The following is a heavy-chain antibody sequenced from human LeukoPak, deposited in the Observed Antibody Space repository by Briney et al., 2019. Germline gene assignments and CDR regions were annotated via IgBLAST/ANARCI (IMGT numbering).Heavy chain of an antibody. J-gene: IGHJ4*02. CDR3: ARKYSGSGNYFFDY. Sequence: PGGSLRLSCAPSGFSFCDYAMTWVRQAPGKGLEWVSFISTSGNTIYYVDSVKGRFTISRDNAKNSLYLQMNSLRDEDTAVYYCARKYSGSGNYFFDYWGQGTLVTVSS. CDR1: GFSFCDYA. D-gene: IGHD3-10*01. CDR2: ISTSGNTI. V-gene: IGHV3-48*02.